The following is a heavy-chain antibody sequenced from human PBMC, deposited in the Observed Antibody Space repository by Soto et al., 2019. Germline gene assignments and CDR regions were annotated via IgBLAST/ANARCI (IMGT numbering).Heavy chain of an antibody. CDR1: GGSISSGGYY. CDR3: ESLYYDFWSGYSPFDY. CDR2: IYYSGST. J-gene: IGHJ4*02. D-gene: IGHD3-3*01. Sequence: PSETLSLTCTVSGGSISSGGYYWSWIRQHPGKGLEWIGYIYYSGSTYYNPSLKSRVTISVDTSKNQFSLKLSSVTAADTAVYYCESLYYDFWSGYSPFDYWGPGTLVTVSS. V-gene: IGHV4-31*03.